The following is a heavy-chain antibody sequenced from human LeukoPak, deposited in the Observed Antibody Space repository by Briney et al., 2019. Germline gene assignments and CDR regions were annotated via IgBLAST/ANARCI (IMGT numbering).Heavy chain of an antibody. D-gene: IGHD2-21*02. CDR2: ISGSGGST. CDR1: GFTFSSYA. CDR3: AKLGYCGGDCHLGAFDI. V-gene: IGHV3-23*01. Sequence: AGGSLRPSCAASGFTFSSYAMSWVRHAPGKGLEWVSAISGSGGSTYYADSVKGRFTISRDNSKNTLYLQMNSLRAEDTAVYYCAKLGYCGGDCHLGAFDIWGQGTMVTVSS. J-gene: IGHJ3*02.